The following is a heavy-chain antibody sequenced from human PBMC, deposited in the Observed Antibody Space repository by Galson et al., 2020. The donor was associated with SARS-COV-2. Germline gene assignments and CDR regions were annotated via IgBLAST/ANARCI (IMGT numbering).Heavy chain of an antibody. CDR1: GFTFSSYA. CDR2: ISGSGGST. V-gene: IGHV3-23*01. Sequence: GESLKISCAASGFTFSSYAMSWVRQAPGKGLEWVSAISGSGGSTYYADSVKGRFTISRDNSKNTLYLQMNSLRAEDTAVYYCARTGTTGAFDIWGQGTMVTVSS. D-gene: IGHD1-7*01. CDR3: ARTGTTGAFDI. J-gene: IGHJ3*02.